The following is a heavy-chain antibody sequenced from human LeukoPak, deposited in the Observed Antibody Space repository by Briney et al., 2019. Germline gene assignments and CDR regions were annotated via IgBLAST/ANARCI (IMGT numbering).Heavy chain of an antibody. CDR3: ARRASYDSSGYIDY. Sequence: SETLSLTCTVSGGSISSYYWSWIRQPPGKGLEWIGYIDYSGSTNYNPSLKSRVTISVDTSKNQFSLKLSPVTAPGTAVYYCARRASYDSSGYIDYWGQGTPVTVSS. J-gene: IGHJ4*02. CDR2: IDYSGST. CDR1: GGSISSYY. D-gene: IGHD3-22*01. V-gene: IGHV4-59*08.